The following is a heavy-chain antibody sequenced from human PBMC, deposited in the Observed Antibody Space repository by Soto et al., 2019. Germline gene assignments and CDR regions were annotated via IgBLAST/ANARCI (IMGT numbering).Heavy chain of an antibody. CDR2: ISAYNGNT. CDR3: ARVKSWGAVAGTTFDY. J-gene: IGHJ4*02. CDR1: GYTFTSYG. Sequence: ASVKVSCKASGYTFTSYGISWVRQAPGQGLEWMGWISAYNGNTNYAQKLQGRVTMTTDTSTSTAYMELRSLRSDDTAVYDCARVKSWGAVAGTTFDYWGQGTLVTVSS. V-gene: IGHV1-18*01. D-gene: IGHD6-19*01.